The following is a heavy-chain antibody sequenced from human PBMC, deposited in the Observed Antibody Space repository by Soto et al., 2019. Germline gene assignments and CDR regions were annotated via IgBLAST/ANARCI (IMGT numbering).Heavy chain of an antibody. V-gene: IGHV3-23*01. D-gene: IGHD3-10*01. CDR3: AKPSRITMVRGVIIPPPRTDY. CDR2: ISGSGGST. CDR1: GFTFSSYA. Sequence: EVQLLESGGGLVQPGGSLRLSCAASGFTFSSYAMSWVRQAPGKGLEWVSAISGSGGSTYYADSVKGRFTISRDNSKNTLYLQMNSLRAEDTAVYYCAKPSRITMVRGVIIPPPRTDYWGQGTLVTVSS. J-gene: IGHJ4*02.